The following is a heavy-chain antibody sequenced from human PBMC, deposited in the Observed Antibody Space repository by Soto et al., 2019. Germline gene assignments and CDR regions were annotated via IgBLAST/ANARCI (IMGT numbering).Heavy chain of an antibody. CDR1: GLTFRTYL. D-gene: IGHD3-16*02. Sequence: EVQLVESGGDLVQPGGSLKLSCRTSGLTFRTYLMSWVRQAPGKGLEWVANIKTDGSEEYYADSVEGRFTISIDNTKNSLYLQMTSLRADDTAMYYCATYNYSDWETYRVRHWGQGTLVTVSS. V-gene: IGHV3-7*01. J-gene: IGHJ4*02. CDR2: IKTDGSEE. CDR3: ATYNYSDWETYRVRH.